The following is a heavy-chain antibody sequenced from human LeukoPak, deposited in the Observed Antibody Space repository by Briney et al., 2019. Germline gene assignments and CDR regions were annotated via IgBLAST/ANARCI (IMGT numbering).Heavy chain of an antibody. D-gene: IGHD3-22*01. V-gene: IGHV4-34*01. Sequence: SETLSLTCAVYGGSFSGYYWSWIRQPPGKGQEWIGEINHSGSTNYNPSLKSRVTISVDTSKNQFSLKLSSVTAADTAVYYCARGRNYYRGAFDIWGQGTMVTVSS. CDR2: INHSGST. J-gene: IGHJ3*02. CDR1: GGSFSGYY. CDR3: ARGRNYYRGAFDI.